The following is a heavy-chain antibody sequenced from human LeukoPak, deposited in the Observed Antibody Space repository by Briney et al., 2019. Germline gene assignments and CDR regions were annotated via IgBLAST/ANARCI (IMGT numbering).Heavy chain of an antibody. V-gene: IGHV3-48*02. D-gene: IGHD5-24*01. CDR1: GFTFSSYS. CDR3: AREGKDGYNYDYFDY. CDR2: ISSSSSTI. Sequence: GGSLRLSCAASGFTFSSYSMNWVRQAPGKGLEWVSYISSSSSTIYYADSVKGRFTISRDNAKNSLYLQMNSLRDEDTAVYYCAREGKDGYNYDYFDYWGQGTLVTVSS. J-gene: IGHJ4*02.